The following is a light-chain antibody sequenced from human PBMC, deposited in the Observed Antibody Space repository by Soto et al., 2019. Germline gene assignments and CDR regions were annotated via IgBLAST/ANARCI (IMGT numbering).Light chain of an antibody. Sequence: QSALTQPASVSGSPGQSITISCTGTTGDVGSYNLVSWYQQHPGKAPKLIIYEVTKRPSGVSNRFSGSPSGNTASLTISGLQAEDDADYYCCSYAGSSTFVLFGGGTKLTVL. CDR3: CSYAGSSTFVL. CDR2: EVT. J-gene: IGLJ2*01. CDR1: TGDVGSYNL. V-gene: IGLV2-23*02.